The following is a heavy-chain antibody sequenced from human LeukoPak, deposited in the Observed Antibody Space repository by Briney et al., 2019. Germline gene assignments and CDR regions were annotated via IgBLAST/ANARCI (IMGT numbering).Heavy chain of an antibody. D-gene: IGHD4-17*01. CDR3: ANTDYGEAFDI. Sequence: GGSLRLSCAASGFTFDDYAMHWVRQAPGKGLEWVSGISWNSGSIGYADSVKGRFTISRDNAKNSLYLQMNSLRAEDTALYYCANTDYGEAFDIWGQGTMVTVSS. J-gene: IGHJ3*02. V-gene: IGHV3-9*01. CDR2: ISWNSGSI. CDR1: GFTFDDYA.